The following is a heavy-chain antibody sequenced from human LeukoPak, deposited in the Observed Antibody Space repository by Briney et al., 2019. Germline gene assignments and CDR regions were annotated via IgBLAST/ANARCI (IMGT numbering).Heavy chain of an antibody. J-gene: IGHJ3*02. D-gene: IGHD6-13*01. CDR2: IKQDGSEK. CDR1: GFTFSSYW. Sequence: GGSLRLSCAASGFTFSSYWMSWVRQAPGKGLEWVANIKQDGSEKYYVDSVKGRFTISRDNAKNSLYLQMNSLRAEDTAVYYCARALIAAAIDAFDIWGQGTMVTVSS. V-gene: IGHV3-7*01. CDR3: ARALIAAAIDAFDI.